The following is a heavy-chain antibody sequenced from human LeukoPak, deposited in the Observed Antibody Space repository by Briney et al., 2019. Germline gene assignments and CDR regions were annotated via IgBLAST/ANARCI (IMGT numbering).Heavy chain of an antibody. J-gene: IGHJ4*02. CDR3: ARGQTYFDY. CDR1: GFTFSSYD. V-gene: IGHV3-23*01. Sequence: PGGSLRLSCAASGFTFSSYDMSWVRQAPGEGLEWVSAVTGSYTTFYADSVKGRFTISRDNSKNTVYLQMHSLRAEDTAVYYCARGQTYFDYWGQGTLVTVSS. CDR2: VTGSYTT.